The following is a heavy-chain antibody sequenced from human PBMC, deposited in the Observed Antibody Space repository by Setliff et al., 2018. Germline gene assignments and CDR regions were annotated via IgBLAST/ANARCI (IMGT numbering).Heavy chain of an antibody. CDR1: GFSISSGYY. CDR2: IHHSGKA. CDR3: ARAISGWYSAHYYYMDV. D-gene: IGHD6-19*01. Sequence: SETLSLTCAVSGFSISSGYYWGWIRQPPGKGLEWIVNIHHSGKAYYNPSLKSRVTMSVDTSKNHVSLKLSSVTAADTAVYYCARAISGWYSAHYYYMDVWGKGTTVTVSS. J-gene: IGHJ6*03. V-gene: IGHV4-38-2*01.